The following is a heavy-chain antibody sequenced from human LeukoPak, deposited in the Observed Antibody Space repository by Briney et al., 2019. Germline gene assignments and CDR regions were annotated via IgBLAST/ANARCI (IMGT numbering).Heavy chain of an antibody. D-gene: IGHD5-24*01. V-gene: IGHV3-74*01. Sequence: GGSLRLSCAASGFTFSSYWMHWVRRAPGKGLVWVSRINSDGSGTTYADSVKGRFTISRDNARNSLFLQMNSLRDDDTAVYYCARASFQRWLQLGGDWGQGTLVTVSS. CDR1: GFTFSSYW. CDR2: INSDGSGT. CDR3: ARASFQRWLQLGGD. J-gene: IGHJ4*02.